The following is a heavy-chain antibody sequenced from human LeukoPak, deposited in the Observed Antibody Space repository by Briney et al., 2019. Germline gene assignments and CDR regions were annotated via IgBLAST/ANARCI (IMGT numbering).Heavy chain of an antibody. Sequence: GGSLRLSCAASGFTFSSYGMHWVRQVPGKGLEWVAVIWYDGSNKYYADSVKGRFTISRDNSNNTLYLQMNSLRAEDTAVYYCARHGYPGSYLIDYWGQGSLVTVSS. CDR3: ARHGYPGSYLIDY. CDR1: GFTFSSYG. J-gene: IGHJ4*02. D-gene: IGHD3-10*01. V-gene: IGHV3-33*01. CDR2: IWYDGSNK.